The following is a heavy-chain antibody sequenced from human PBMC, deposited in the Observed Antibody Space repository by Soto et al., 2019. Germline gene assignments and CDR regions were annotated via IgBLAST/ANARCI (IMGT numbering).Heavy chain of an antibody. CDR1: GFTFSSYA. Sequence: EVQPLESGGGLVQPGGSLRLSCAASGFTFSSYAMRWVRQAPGKGLKWVSAISGSGGSTYYADSVKGRFTISRANSKNTLYLQMTSLRAEATAVYSSAKDASSVNNFDYWGQGTLVTVSS. V-gene: IGHV3-23*01. D-gene: IGHD3-16*01. CDR3: AKDASSVNNFDY. J-gene: IGHJ4*02. CDR2: ISGSGGST.